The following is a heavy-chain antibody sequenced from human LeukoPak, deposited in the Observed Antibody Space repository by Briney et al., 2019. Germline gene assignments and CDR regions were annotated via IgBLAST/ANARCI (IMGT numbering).Heavy chain of an antibody. J-gene: IGHJ4*02. CDR1: GFTFSSYD. D-gene: IGHD6-19*01. CDR2: IGTAGDT. V-gene: IGHV3-13*01. Sequence: GGSLRLSCAASGFTFSSYDMHWVRQATGEGLEWVSAIGTAGDTYYPGSVKGRFTISRENAKNSLYLQMNSLRAGDTAVYYCARVQGGSGWYTFDYWGQGTLVTVSS. CDR3: ARVQGGSGWYTFDY.